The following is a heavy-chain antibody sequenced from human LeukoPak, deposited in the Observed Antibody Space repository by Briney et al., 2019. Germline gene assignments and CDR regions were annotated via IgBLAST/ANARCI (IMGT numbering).Heavy chain of an antibody. D-gene: IGHD3-3*01. J-gene: IGHJ6*03. CDR1: GFTFDDYG. CDR2: INWNGGST. V-gene: IGHV3-20*04. CDR3: ARGRDYDFWSGYTYYYYYYYMDV. Sequence: GGSLRLSCAASGFTFDDYGMSWVRQAPGKGLEWVSGINWNGGSTGYADSVKGRFTISRDNAKNSLYLQMNSLRAEDTAVYYCARGRDYDFWSGYTYYYYYYYMDVWGKGTTVTVSS.